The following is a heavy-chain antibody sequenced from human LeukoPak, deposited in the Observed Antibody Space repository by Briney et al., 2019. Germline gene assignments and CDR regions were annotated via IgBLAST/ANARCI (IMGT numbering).Heavy chain of an antibody. J-gene: IGHJ4*02. Sequence: ASVKVSCKASGYTFTGYYMHWVRQAPGQGLEWMGWINPNSGGTNYAQKFQGWVTMTRDTSISTAYMEMSRLRSDDTAVYYCARGVVPAAYFDHWGQGTLVTVSS. V-gene: IGHV1-2*04. CDR2: INPNSGGT. CDR1: GYTFTGYY. CDR3: ARGVVPAAYFDH. D-gene: IGHD2-2*01.